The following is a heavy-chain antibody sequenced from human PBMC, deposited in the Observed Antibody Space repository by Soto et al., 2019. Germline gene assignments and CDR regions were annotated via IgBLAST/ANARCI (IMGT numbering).Heavy chain of an antibody. V-gene: IGHV4-30-4*01. Sequence: QVQLQESGPGLVKPSQTLSLTCTVSGGYISSGDYYWSWIRQPPGKGLEWIGYIYYSVSTYYNPSPKSRVTKTVDTSKNQFSQKLSSVTDADTAVYYWARGSYDSSGYDFDYWGQGTLVTFSS. CDR2: IYYSVST. J-gene: IGHJ4*02. CDR1: GGYISSGDYY. D-gene: IGHD3-22*01. CDR3: ARGSYDSSGYDFDY.